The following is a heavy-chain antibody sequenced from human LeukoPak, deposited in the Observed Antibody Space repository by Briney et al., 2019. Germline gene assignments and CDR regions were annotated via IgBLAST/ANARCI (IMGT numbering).Heavy chain of an antibody. V-gene: IGHV3-30-3*01. D-gene: IGHD3-22*01. J-gene: IGHJ4*02. CDR3: ARDSSGTGPHFDY. CDR2: ISYDGSNK. Sequence: PGRSLRLSCAASGFTFSSYAMHWVRQAPGKGLEWVAVISYDGSNKYYADSVKGRFTISRDNSKNTLYLQMNSLRAEDTAVYYCARDSSGTGPHFDYWGQGTLVTVSS. CDR1: GFTFSSYA.